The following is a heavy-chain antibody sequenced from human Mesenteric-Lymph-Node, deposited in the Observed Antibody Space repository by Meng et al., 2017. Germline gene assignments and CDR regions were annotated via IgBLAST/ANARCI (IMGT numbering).Heavy chain of an antibody. Sequence: SETLSLTCTVSGGSISSGSYYWSWILQPAGKGLEWIGRIYTSGSTNYNPSLKSRVTISVDTSKNQFSLKLSSVTDADTAVYYCARSYPPKRCSHGYPVGYYYGMDVWGQGTTVTVSS. V-gene: IGHV4-61*02. CDR1: GGSISSGSYY. D-gene: IGHD5-18*01. CDR2: IYTSGST. J-gene: IGHJ6*02. CDR3: ARSYPPKRCSHGYPVGYYYGMDV.